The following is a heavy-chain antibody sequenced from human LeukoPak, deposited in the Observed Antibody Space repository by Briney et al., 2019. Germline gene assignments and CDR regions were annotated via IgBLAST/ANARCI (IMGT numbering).Heavy chain of an antibody. CDR3: ACWGGGNQGH. CDR1: GYTFTAYY. CDR2: INPNSGDT. D-gene: IGHD4-23*01. J-gene: IGHJ4*02. V-gene: IGHV1-2*06. Sequence: GASVKVSCKASGYTFTAYYMHWVRQAPGQGLDWMGRINPNSGDTIYAQNFQGRVTVTRDTSISTSYMELSRLRSDGTAVYYCACWGGGNQGHWGQGTLVTVSS.